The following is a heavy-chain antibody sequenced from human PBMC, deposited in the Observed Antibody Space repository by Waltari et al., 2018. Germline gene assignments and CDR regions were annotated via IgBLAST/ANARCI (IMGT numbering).Heavy chain of an antibody. D-gene: IGHD5-12*01. CDR2: INHSGST. J-gene: IGHJ4*02. CDR3: ARERGYSGYDYPDY. CDR1: GGSFSGYY. V-gene: IGHV4-34*01. Sequence: QVQLQQWGAGLLKPSETLSLTCAVYGGSFSGYYWSWIRQPPGKGLEWIGEINHSGSTNYNPSLKSRVTISVDTSKNQFSLKLSSVTAADTAVYYCARERGYSGYDYPDYWGQGTLVIVSS.